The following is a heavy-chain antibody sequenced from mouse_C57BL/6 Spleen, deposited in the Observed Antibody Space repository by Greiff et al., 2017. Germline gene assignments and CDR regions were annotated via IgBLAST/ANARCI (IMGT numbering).Heavy chain of an antibody. CDR1: GFTFSSYA. J-gene: IGHJ4*01. Sequence: EVQLQESGGGLVKPGGSLKLSCAASGFTFSSYAMSWVRQTPEKRLEWVATISDGGSYTYYPDNVKGRFTISRDNAKNNLYLQMSHLKSEDTAMYYCARSLLYYYGSSPDYYAMDYWGQGTSVTVSS. V-gene: IGHV5-4*01. CDR2: ISDGGSYT. CDR3: ARSLLYYYGSSPDYYAMDY. D-gene: IGHD1-1*01.